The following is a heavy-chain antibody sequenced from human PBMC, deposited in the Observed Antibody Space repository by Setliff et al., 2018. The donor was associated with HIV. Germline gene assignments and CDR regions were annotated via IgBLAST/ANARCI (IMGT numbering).Heavy chain of an antibody. CDR2: IYWDDDK. CDR1: GFSLSTSGVG. Sequence: SGPTLVNPTQTLTLTCTFSGFSLSTSGVGVAWIRQPPGKALEWLALIYWDDDKRYSPSLESRLTIAKDTSKNQVVLTMTNMDPVDTATYYCAHFRTYYYDDSGSLDAFDIWGQGTMVTVSS. J-gene: IGHJ3*02. D-gene: IGHD3-22*01. CDR3: AHFRTYYYDDSGSLDAFDI. V-gene: IGHV2-5*02.